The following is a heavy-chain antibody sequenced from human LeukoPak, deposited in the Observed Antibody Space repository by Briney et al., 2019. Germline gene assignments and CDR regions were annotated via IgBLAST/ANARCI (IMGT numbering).Heavy chain of an antibody. D-gene: IGHD3-3*01. V-gene: IGHV4-34*01. CDR3: ARMKDYDFWSGYQYSRAFDI. CDR2: INHSGST. J-gene: IGHJ3*02. CDR1: GGSFSGYC. Sequence: SETLSLTCAVYGGSFSGYCWSWIRQPPGKGLEWIGEINHSGSTNYNPSLKSRVTISVDTSKNQFSLKLSSVTAADTAVYYCARMKDYDFWSGYQYSRAFDIWGQGTMVTVSS.